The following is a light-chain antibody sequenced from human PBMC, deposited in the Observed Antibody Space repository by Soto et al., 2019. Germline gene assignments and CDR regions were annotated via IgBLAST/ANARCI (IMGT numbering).Light chain of an antibody. J-gene: IGLJ2*01. Sequence: QSVLTQPPSASASLGASVTLTCTLSSGYSNYKVDWYQQRPGKGPRFVMRVGTGGIVGSKGDGIPDRFSVLGSGLNRYLTIENIQEEDESDYHCGADHGSGSNFLVVFGGGTKLTVL. CDR2: VGTGGIVG. CDR3: GADHGSGSNFLVV. CDR1: SGYSNYK. V-gene: IGLV9-49*01.